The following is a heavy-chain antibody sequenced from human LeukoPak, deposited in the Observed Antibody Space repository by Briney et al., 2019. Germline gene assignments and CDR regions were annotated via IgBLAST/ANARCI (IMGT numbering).Heavy chain of an antibody. J-gene: IGHJ3*02. Sequence: SVKVSCKASGGTFSSYAISWVRQAPGQGLEWMGGIIPIFGTANYAQKFQGRVTITTDESTSTAYMELSSLRSEDTAVHYCAREGLGYCSSTSCYRGYAFDIWGQGTMVTVSS. CDR2: IIPIFGTA. V-gene: IGHV1-69*05. CDR3: AREGLGYCSSTSCYRGYAFDI. D-gene: IGHD2-2*01. CDR1: GGTFSSYA.